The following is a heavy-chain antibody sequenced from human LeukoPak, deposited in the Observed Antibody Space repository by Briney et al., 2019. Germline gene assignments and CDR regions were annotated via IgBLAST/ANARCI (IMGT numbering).Heavy chain of an antibody. CDR3: AKDLNDYGGNSGRFDY. D-gene: IGHD4-23*01. J-gene: IGHJ4*02. Sequence: GASLRLSCAASGFTFSNYAMSWVRQAPGKGLEWVSTISGSGGSTYYSDSVKGRFTISRDNSKNTLYLQMNSLRAEDTAVYYCAKDLNDYGGNSGRFDYWGQGTLVTVSS. CDR1: GFTFSNYA. V-gene: IGHV3-23*01. CDR2: ISGSGGST.